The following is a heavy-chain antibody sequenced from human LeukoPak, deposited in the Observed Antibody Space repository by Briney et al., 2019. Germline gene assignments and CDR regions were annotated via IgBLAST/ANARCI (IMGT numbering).Heavy chain of an antibody. CDR1: GYTFTGYY. Sequence: ASVKVSCKASGYTFTGYYMHWVRQAPGQGLEWMGWINPNSGGTNYAQKFQGRVTMTRDTSISTAYMELSRLRSDDTAVYYCARALVVPAALDLYYYYGMDVWGQGTTVTVSS. CDR2: INPNSGGT. D-gene: IGHD2-2*01. V-gene: IGHV1-2*02. CDR3: ARALVVPAALDLYYYYGMDV. J-gene: IGHJ6*02.